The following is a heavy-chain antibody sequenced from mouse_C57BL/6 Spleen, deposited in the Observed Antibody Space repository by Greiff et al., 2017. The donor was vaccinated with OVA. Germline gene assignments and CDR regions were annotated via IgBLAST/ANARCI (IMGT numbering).Heavy chain of an antibody. D-gene: IGHD1-1*01. V-gene: IGHV14-4*01. CDR2: IDPENGDT. J-gene: IGHJ2*01. CDR1: GFNIKDDY. CDR3: TTPAITTVVLDY. Sequence: VQLKESGAELVRPGASVKLSCTASGFNIKDDYMHWVKQRPEQGLEWIGWIDPENGDTEYASKFQGKATITADTSSNTAYLQLSSLTSEDTAVYYCTTPAITTVVLDYWGQGTTLTVSS.